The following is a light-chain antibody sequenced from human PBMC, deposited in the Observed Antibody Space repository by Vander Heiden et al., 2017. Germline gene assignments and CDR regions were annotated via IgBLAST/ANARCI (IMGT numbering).Light chain of an antibody. CDR3: CSCVGSSTLV. J-gene: IGLJ2*01. Sequence: QSALTQPASVSGSPGQSITISCTGTSSDVGSYNLVSWYQQHPGKAPNLMIYEVSQRPSGVSNRFSGSKSGNTASLTISGLQAEDEADYYCCSCVGSSTLVFGGGTKLTVL. V-gene: IGLV2-23*02. CDR2: EVS. CDR1: SSDVGSYNL.